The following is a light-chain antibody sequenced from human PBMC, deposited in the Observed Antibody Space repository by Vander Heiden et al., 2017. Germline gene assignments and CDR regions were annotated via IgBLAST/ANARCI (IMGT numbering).Light chain of an antibody. CDR3: MQGTHWPYT. CDR2: KVS. J-gene: IGKJ2*01. Sequence: DAVMTQSPPSLPVTLGQPASISCRSSQSLVHSDGNTYLNWFHQRPGQSPRRLIYKVSNRDSGVPDRFSGSVSGTDFILRISRVEAEDVGVYYCMQGTHWPYTFGQGTNLEIK. CDR1: QSLVHSDGNTY. V-gene: IGKV2-30*02.